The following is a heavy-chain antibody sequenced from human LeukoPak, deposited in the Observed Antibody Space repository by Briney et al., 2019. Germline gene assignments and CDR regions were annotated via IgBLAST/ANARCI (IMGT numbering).Heavy chain of an antibody. CDR3: ARAPGGSYYINY. Sequence: GASVKVSCKASGYTFTGYYMHWVRQAPGQGLEWMGWIDPNSGGTNYAQKFQGRVTMTRDTSISTAYMELSRLRSDDTAVYYCARAPGGSYYINYWGQGTLVTVSS. CDR1: GYTFTGYY. CDR2: IDPNSGGT. V-gene: IGHV1-2*02. J-gene: IGHJ4*02. D-gene: IGHD1-26*01.